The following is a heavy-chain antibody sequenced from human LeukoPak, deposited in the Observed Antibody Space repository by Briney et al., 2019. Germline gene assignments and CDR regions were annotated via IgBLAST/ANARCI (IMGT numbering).Heavy chain of an antibody. CDR3: ARDYENCSSTSCRLFQH. CDR1: GGTFSSYT. V-gene: IGHV1-69*02. J-gene: IGHJ1*01. D-gene: IGHD2-2*01. Sequence: SVKVSCKASGGTFSSYTISWVRQAPGQGLEWMGRIIPILGIANYAQKFQGRVTITADKSASTAHMELSSLRSEDTAVYYCARDYENCSSTSCRLFQHWGQGTLVTISS. CDR2: IIPILGIA.